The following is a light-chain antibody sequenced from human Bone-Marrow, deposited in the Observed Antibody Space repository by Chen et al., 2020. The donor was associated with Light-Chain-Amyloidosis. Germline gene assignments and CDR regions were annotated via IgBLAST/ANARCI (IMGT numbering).Light chain of an antibody. CDR2: RDT. J-gene: IGLJ2*01. Sequence: YELTQPPSVSVSPGQTARITCSGDDLPTKYAYWYQQKPGQAPVLVIHRDTERPSGISERFSGTSSETTATLTISGVQAEDEGHYHCQSADSSGTYGVIFGGGTKLTVL. CDR3: QSADSSGTYGVI. CDR1: DLPTKY. V-gene: IGLV3-25*03.